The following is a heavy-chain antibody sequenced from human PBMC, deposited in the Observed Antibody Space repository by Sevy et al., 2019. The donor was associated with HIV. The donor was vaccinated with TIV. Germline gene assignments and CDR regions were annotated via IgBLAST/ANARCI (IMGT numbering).Heavy chain of an antibody. CDR2: ISSNGGST. CDR1: GFTFSSYA. Sequence: GGSLRLSCAASGFTFSSYAMHWVRQAPGKGLEYVSAISSNGGSTYYANSVKGRFTISRDNSKNTLYLQMGSLRAEDMAVYYCARVNDILTGYYLYWGQGTLVTVSS. V-gene: IGHV3-64*01. D-gene: IGHD3-9*01. CDR3: ARVNDILTGYYLY. J-gene: IGHJ4*02.